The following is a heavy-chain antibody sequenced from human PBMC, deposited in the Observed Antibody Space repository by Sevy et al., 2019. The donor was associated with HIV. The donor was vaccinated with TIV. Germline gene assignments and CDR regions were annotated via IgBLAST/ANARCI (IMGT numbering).Heavy chain of an antibody. Sequence: GGSLRLSCAASGFTFSSYWMSWVRQAPGKGLEWVANIKQDGSEKYYVDSVKGRFTISRDNAKNSLYLQMNSLRAEDTAVYYCAREGYYGNYYYYMDVSGKGTSVTVSS. CDR3: AREGYYGNYYYYMDV. CDR2: IKQDGSEK. D-gene: IGHD3-3*01. J-gene: IGHJ6*03. CDR1: GFTFSSYW. V-gene: IGHV3-7*03.